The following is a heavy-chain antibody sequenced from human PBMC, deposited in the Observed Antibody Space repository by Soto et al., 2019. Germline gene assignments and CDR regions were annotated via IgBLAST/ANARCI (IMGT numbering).Heavy chain of an antibody. V-gene: IGHV5-51*01. CDR2: VYPVDSDT. CDR3: SRLHDPSSTGMDV. CDR1: GYTFAVYW. D-gene: IGHD3-16*01. J-gene: IGHJ6*02. Sequence: SLKIYWMGSGYTFAVYWIVWVREMPGKGLEWMGIVYPVDSDTTSSPSFQGQVTISVDKSISTAYLQWSSLRASDTATYYCSRLHDPSSTGMDVWGQGNTVTIS.